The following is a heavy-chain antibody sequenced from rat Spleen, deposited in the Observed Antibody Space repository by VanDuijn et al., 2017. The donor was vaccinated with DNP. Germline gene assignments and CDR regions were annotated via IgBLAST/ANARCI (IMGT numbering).Heavy chain of an antibody. J-gene: IGHJ1*01. CDR1: GFPFNNHW. CDR3: ARGSGTYYWYFDF. V-gene: IGHV5-31*01. Sequence: EVQLVESGGDLVQPGRSLKLSCVASGFPFNNHWMTWIRQVPGKGLEWVASITPGGGNTYFPDSVKGRFTISRDNAKNTLYLQMNSLRSEDTATYYCARGSGTYYWYFDFWGPGTMVTVSS. CDR2: ITPGGGNT. D-gene: IGHD5-1*01.